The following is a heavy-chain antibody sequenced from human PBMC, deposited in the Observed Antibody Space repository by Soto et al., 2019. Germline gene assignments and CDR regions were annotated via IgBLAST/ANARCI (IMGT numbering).Heavy chain of an antibody. CDR2: ISYDGSNK. CDR3: AKEGGPTYYDFWSGYYITGAPYYYYYYMDV. Sequence: SLRLSCAASGFTFSSYGMHWVRQAPGKGLEWVAVISYDGSNKYYADSVKGRFTISRDNSKNTLYLQMNSLRAEDTAVYYCAKEGGPTYYDFWSGYYITGAPYYYYYYMDVWGKGTTVTVSS. D-gene: IGHD3-3*01. V-gene: IGHV3-30*18. J-gene: IGHJ6*03. CDR1: GFTFSSYG.